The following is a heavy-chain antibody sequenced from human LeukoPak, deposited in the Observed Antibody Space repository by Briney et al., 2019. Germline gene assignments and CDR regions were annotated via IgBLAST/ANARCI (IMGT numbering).Heavy chain of an antibody. CDR1: GFTFSNYW. V-gene: IGHV3-7*03. CDR2: IKKDGSEK. CDR3: VREGGSGWYSGWFDP. J-gene: IGHJ5*02. Sequence: GSLRLSCAASGFTFSNYWMSWVRQAPGKGLEWVANIKKDGSEKKYVDSVKGRFTISRDNAENSLHLQMNSLRAEDTAVYYCVREGGSGWYSGWFDPWGQGTLVTVSS. D-gene: IGHD6-19*01.